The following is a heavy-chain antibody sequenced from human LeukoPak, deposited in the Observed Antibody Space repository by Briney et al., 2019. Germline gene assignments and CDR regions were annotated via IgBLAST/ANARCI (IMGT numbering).Heavy chain of an antibody. V-gene: IGHV3-23*01. Sequence: AGSRSPACAAAAFSFDKALMSWVRQAQRKGLEWVASIDEGGDGRHYADSVKGRFTISRDNSKNTMFLQMSSLRDDDTAVYYCARRVEGTKDHWGQGTQVTVSS. CDR1: AFSFDKAL. J-gene: IGHJ4*02. CDR2: IDEGGDGR. CDR3: ARRVEGTKDH.